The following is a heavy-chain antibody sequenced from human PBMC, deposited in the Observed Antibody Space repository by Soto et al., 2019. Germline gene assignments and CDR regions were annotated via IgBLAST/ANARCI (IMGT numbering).Heavy chain of an antibody. J-gene: IGHJ4*02. CDR1: GFTFSSYG. CDR3: AKDRDY. CDR2: ISYDGSNK. Sequence: GGSLRLSCAASGFTFSSYGMHWVRQAPGKGLEWVAVISYDGSNKYYADSVKGRFTISRDNSKNTLYLQMNSLRAEDTAVYYCAKDRDYWGQGTLVTVSS. V-gene: IGHV3-30*18.